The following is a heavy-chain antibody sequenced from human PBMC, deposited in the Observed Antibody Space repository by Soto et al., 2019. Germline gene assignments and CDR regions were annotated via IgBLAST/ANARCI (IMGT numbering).Heavy chain of an antibody. V-gene: IGHV3-9*01. D-gene: IGHD2-2*01. Sequence: GGSLRLSCAASGFTFDDYAMHWVRQAPGKGLEWVSGISWNSGSIGYADSVKGRFTISRDNAKNSLYLQMNSLGAEDTAVYYCARGYCSGTSCYPFYFDYWGQGTLVTVSS. CDR2: ISWNSGSI. CDR1: GFTFDDYA. J-gene: IGHJ4*02. CDR3: ARGYCSGTSCYPFYFDY.